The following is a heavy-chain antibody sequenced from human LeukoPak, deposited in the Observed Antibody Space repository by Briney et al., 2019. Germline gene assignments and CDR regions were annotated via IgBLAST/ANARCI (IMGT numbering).Heavy chain of an antibody. CDR3: ARFTFRYCSGGSCYGPSGEAFDI. D-gene: IGHD2-15*01. CDR1: GGTFSSYA. CDR2: IIPIFGTA. J-gene: IGHJ3*02. V-gene: IGHV1-69*13. Sequence: SVKVSCKASGGTFSSYAISWVRQAPGQGLEWMGGIIPIFGTANYAQKFQGRVTITADESTSTAYMELSSLRSEDTAVYYCARFTFRYCSGGSCYGPSGEAFDIWGQGTMVTVSS.